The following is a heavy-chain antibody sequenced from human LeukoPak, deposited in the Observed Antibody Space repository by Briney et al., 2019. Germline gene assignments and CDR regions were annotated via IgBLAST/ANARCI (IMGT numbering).Heavy chain of an antibody. CDR2: ISGSSDST. CDR1: GFTFSRYA. J-gene: IGHJ4*02. CDR3: AKVAYYFGSGSYYKSPLDY. V-gene: IGHV3-23*01. Sequence: GGSLRLSCAASGFTFSRYAMSWVRQAPGKGLEWVSVISGSSDSTYYADSVKGRFTISRDNSKNTLYLQMNRPRVEDTAVYYCAKVAYYFGSGSYYKSPLDYWGQGTLVTVSS. D-gene: IGHD3-10*01.